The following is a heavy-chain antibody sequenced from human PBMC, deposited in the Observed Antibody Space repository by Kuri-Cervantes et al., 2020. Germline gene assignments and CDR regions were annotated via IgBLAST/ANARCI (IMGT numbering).Heavy chain of an antibody. CDR3: ARHLITIFGVAKSADDY. J-gene: IGHJ4*02. V-gene: IGHV4-34*01. Sequence: SQTLSLTCAVYGGTFSGYYWSWIRQPPGKGLEWIGEINHRGSINYNPSLKSRVTISVDTSKNQFSLKLSSVTAADTAVYYCARHLITIFGVAKSADDYWGQGTLVTVSS. CDR2: INHRGSI. CDR1: GGTFSGYY. D-gene: IGHD3-3*01.